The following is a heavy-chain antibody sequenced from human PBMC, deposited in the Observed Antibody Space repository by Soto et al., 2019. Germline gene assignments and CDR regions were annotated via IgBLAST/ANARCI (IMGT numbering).Heavy chain of an antibody. V-gene: IGHV2-5*01. CDR3: AHRLPGPSGYDV. J-gene: IGHJ6*02. Sequence: QITLKESGPTLVKPTQTLTLTCTFSGLSLTSGVVGVGWIRQPPGEALEWLALIYWNDERYYNPALRNRLTITRDTSKTQVVLTMTSMDPVDNATYYCAHRLPGPSGYDVWGQGTTVTVSS. CDR2: IYWNDER. CDR1: GLSLTSGVVG. D-gene: IGHD6-13*01.